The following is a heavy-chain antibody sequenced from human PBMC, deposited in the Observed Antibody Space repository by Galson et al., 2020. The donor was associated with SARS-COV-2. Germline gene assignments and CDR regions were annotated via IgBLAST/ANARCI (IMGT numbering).Heavy chain of an antibody. J-gene: IGHJ3*02. D-gene: IGHD1-26*01. CDR3: AKGGAPKWELNTFDI. CDR2: ISWKSGSI. V-gene: IGHV3-9*01. Sequence: GGSLRPSFAFPGFTFDDYAMHSVRQAPGKGLEWVSGISWKSGSIGYADSVKGRFTISRDNAKNSLYLQMNSLRAEDTALYYCAKGGAPKWELNTFDIWGQGTMVTVSS. CDR1: GFTFDDYA.